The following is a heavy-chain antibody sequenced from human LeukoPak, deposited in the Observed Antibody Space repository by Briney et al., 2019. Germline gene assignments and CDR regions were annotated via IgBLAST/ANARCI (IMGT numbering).Heavy chain of an antibody. V-gene: IGHV3-48*03. CDR1: GFTFSSYE. Sequence: GGSLRLSCAASGFTFSSYEMNWVRQAPGKGLEWVSYISSSGSAIYYADSVKGRFTISRDNAKKSLYLQMNRLRAEDTAVYFCARADTSDILTGYSDYWGQGTLVTVSS. CDR2: ISSSGSAI. CDR3: ARADTSDILTGYSDY. J-gene: IGHJ4*02. D-gene: IGHD3-9*01.